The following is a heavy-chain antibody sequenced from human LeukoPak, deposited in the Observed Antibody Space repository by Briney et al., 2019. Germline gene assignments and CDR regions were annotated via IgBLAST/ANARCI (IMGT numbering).Heavy chain of an antibody. CDR3: AKDGTMKGGYFDY. Sequence: GESLRLSCAASGFTFRSYGMHCVRQAPGKGLGWVGVIWYDGRNKYYVDPVQGRFTISRDNSQNNLYLQMSSLRAEDTAVYYCAKDGTMKGGYFDYWGQGTLVTVS. D-gene: IGHD3-22*01. CDR1: GFTFRSYG. CDR2: IWYDGRNK. V-gene: IGHV3-33*06. J-gene: IGHJ4*02.